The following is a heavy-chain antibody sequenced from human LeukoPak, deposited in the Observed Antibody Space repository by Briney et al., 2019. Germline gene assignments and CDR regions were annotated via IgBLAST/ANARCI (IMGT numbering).Heavy chain of an antibody. V-gene: IGHV3-23*01. CDR3: AKAPVTSCRGAFCYPFDY. D-gene: IGHD2-15*01. CDR2: MSSSDDGR. Sequence: ETLSLTCTVSGSSISSGYYWGWVRQAPGKGLEWVSAMSSSDDGRYYAASVRGRFTISRDTSRSTLYPQMNSLRAEDAAVYYCAKAPVTSCRGAFCYPFDYWGQGTLVTVSS. CDR1: GSSISSGYY. J-gene: IGHJ4*02.